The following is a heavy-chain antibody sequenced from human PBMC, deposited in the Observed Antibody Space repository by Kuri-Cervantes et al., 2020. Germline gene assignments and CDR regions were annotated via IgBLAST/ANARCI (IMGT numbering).Heavy chain of an antibody. CDR2: ISAYNGNT. J-gene: IGHJ5*02. V-gene: IGHV1-18*01. CDR3: AKDSCSGGSCYGFDA. D-gene: IGHD2-15*01. Sequence: ASVKVSCKASGGTFSSYAISWVRQAPGQGLEWMGWISAYNGNTNYAQKLQGRVTMTTDTSTSTAYMELRSLRSDDTALYYCAKDSCSGGSCYGFDAWGQGTLVTVSS. CDR1: GGTFSSYA.